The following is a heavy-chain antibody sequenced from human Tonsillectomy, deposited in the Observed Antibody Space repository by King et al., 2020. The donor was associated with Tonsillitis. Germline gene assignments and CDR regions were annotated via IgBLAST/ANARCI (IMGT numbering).Heavy chain of an antibody. J-gene: IGHJ4*02. CDR2: ISGDGSSG. V-gene: IGHV3-74*01. CDR3: ARGTVTGATYFDY. CDR1: GFTFSSYW. D-gene: IGHD1-26*01. Sequence: VQLVESGGGVVQPGESLRLSCAASGFTFSSYWTHWVRQAPGKGLVWVSRISGDGSSGFYADSVKGRFTISRDNAKNTLYLQMNSLRAEDTAVYYCARGTVTGATYFDYWGQGTLVTVSS.